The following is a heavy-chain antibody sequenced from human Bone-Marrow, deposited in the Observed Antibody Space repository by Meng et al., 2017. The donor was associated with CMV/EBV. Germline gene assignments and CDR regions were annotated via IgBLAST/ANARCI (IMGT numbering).Heavy chain of an antibody. Sequence: SETLSLTCTVPGGCISSSSYYWGWIRQPPGKGLEWIGSIYYSGSTYYNPSLKSRVTISVDTSKNQFSLKLSSVTAADTAVYYCARVGYCSGGSCYQPFDYWGQGTLVTVSS. J-gene: IGHJ4*02. V-gene: IGHV4-39*07. CDR1: GGCISSSSYY. D-gene: IGHD2-15*01. CDR3: ARVGYCSGGSCYQPFDY. CDR2: IYYSGST.